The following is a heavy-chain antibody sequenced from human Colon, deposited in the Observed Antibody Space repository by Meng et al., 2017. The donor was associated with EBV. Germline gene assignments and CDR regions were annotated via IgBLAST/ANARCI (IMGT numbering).Heavy chain of an antibody. Sequence: HAHVQAWVAGLFDASEALSRSCAVYGGSFRDYYWKWSRHPPGKGLEWIWEIDHRGNTKYNPSLKSRVTISLDTSKKQFSLKVSSVTAADSAVYYCARRGPSGNFSPWSQGALVTVSS. CDR3: ARRGPSGNFSP. CDR1: GGSFRDYY. V-gene: IGHV4-34*01. CDR2: IDHRGNT. J-gene: IGHJ5*02. D-gene: IGHD3-10*01.